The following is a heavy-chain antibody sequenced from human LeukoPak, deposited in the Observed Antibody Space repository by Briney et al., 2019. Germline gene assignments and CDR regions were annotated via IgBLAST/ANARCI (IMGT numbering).Heavy chain of an antibody. CDR3: ARGNSDYGDPYYFDY. CDR1: GYTFTGYY. Sequence: ASVKVSCKASGYTFTGYYIHWVRQAPGQGLEWMGWINPNSGGTNYAQKFQGRVTMTRDTSISTAYMELSRLRSDDTAVYYCARGNSDYGDPYYFDYWGQGTLVTVSS. CDR2: INPNSGGT. V-gene: IGHV1-2*02. D-gene: IGHD4-17*01. J-gene: IGHJ4*02.